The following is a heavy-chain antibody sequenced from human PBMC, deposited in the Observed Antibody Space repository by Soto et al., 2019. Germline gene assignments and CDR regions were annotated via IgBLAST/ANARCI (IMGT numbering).Heavy chain of an antibody. V-gene: IGHV4-59*01. CDR3: ARDGKYYYYYGMDV. D-gene: IGHD1-1*01. CDR1: GGSISSNY. CDR2: VYNSGST. Sequence: PSETLSLTCTVSGGSISSNYWTWIRQPPGKGLEWIGYVYNSGSTNYNPSLKSRVTISEDTSKSQFSLKVNSMTAADTAVYYCARDGKYYYYYGMDVWGQGTTVTVSS. J-gene: IGHJ6*02.